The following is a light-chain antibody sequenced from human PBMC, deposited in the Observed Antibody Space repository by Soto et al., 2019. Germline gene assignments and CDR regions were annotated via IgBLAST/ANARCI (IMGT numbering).Light chain of an antibody. J-gene: IGLJ1*01. CDR3: SSFTSSSTLDV. V-gene: IGLV2-14*01. CDR2: DVS. CDR1: SNDVVCYIY. Sequence: QSALTQPASVSGSPGQSITISCTGTSNDVVCYIYVSWYQQHPGKAPKLMIYDVSNRPSGVSIRFSGSKSGNTASLTFSGLQAEDEADYYCSSFTSSSTLDVFGSGTKVTVL.